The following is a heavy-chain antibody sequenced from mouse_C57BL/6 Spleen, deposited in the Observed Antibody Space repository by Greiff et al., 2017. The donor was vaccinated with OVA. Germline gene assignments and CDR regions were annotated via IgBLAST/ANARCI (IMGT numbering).Heavy chain of an antibody. V-gene: IGHV5-16*01. CDR1: GFTFSDYY. CDR2: INYDGSST. Sequence: VQLKESEGGLVQPGSSMKLSCTASGFTFSDYYMAWVRQVPEKGLEWVANINYDGSSTYYLDSLKSRFIISRDNAKNILYLQMSSLKSEDTATYYCARDEGYYDYDRGGFAYWGQGTLVTVSA. CDR3: ARDEGYYDYDRGGFAY. D-gene: IGHD2-4*01. J-gene: IGHJ3*01.